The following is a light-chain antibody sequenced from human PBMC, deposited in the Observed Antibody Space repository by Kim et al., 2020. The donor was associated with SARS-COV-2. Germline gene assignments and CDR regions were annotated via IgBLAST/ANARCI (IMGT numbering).Light chain of an antibody. CDR1: NIESKN. V-gene: IGLV3-9*01. J-gene: IGLJ3*02. CDR3: QVWDRSTL. CDR2: RDT. Sequence: SYELTQPLSLSVALGQTARITCGGNNIESKNVHWYQQKPGQAPVLVIYRDTIRPPGIPERFSGSNSGNTATLTISRAQAGDEADYYCQVWDRSTLFGGGTQLTVL.